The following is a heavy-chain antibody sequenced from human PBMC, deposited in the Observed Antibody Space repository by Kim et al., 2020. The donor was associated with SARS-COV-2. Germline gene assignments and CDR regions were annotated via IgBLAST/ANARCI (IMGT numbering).Heavy chain of an antibody. CDR1: GASISSGNYY. D-gene: IGHD3-10*01. CDR2: IYYTGDT. Sequence: SETLSLTCSVSGASISSGNYYWGWIRQPPGKGLEWIGSIYYTGDTYYNPSLKGRVSISVDTSKNQISLNLRSVTAADTALFYCARHPPRSLWFGALGDFDHWGQGTLVAVSS. CDR3: ARHPPRSLWFGALGDFDH. J-gene: IGHJ4*02. V-gene: IGHV4-39*01.